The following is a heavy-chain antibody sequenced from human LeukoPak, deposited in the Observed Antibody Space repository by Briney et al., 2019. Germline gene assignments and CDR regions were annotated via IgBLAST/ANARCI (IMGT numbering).Heavy chain of an antibody. Sequence: KPSETLSLTCAVYGGSFSGYYWSWIHQPPGKGLEWIGEINHSGSTNYNPSLKSRVTISVDTSKNQFSLKLSSVTAADTAVYYCASLTGDRGWYFDLWGRGTLVTVSS. V-gene: IGHV4-34*01. CDR2: INHSGST. D-gene: IGHD7-27*01. CDR3: ASLTGDRGWYFDL. CDR1: GGSFSGYY. J-gene: IGHJ2*01.